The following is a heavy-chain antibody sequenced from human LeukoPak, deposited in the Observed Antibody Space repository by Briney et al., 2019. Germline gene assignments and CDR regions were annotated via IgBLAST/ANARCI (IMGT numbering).Heavy chain of an antibody. CDR3: ARYYDSSGYWSTPHFDS. Sequence: SETLSLTCTVSGDSVSGISFYWSWIRQPPGKGLQYFGYIQYSGSTNYNPSLKSRVTISVDTSKNQFSLKLSSVTAADTAVYYCARYYDSSGYWSTPHFDSWGQGTLVTVSS. CDR1: GDSVSGISFY. CDR2: IQYSGST. D-gene: IGHD3-22*01. V-gene: IGHV4-61*01. J-gene: IGHJ4*02.